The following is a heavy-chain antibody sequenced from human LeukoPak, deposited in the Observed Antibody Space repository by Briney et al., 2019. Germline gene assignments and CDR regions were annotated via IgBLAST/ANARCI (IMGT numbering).Heavy chain of an antibody. J-gene: IGHJ6*03. CDR3: ARVRWLNAYYHDYYMDV. CDR1: GGSIKSYY. Sequence: PSETLSLTCTVSGGSIKSYYWSWIRQPPGKGLEWIGYIYDSGSTNYNPSLKSRVTISLDAAKGQFSLRLSSVTAADTALYYCARVRWLNAYYHDYYMDVWGNGTTVTVSS. CDR2: IYDSGST. D-gene: IGHD3-22*01. V-gene: IGHV4-59*01.